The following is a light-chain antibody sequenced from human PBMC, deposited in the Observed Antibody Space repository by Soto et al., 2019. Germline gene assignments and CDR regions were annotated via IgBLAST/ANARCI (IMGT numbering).Light chain of an antibody. Sequence: EIVLTQSPGTLSLSPGEGATLSCRASQSVSSNSLAWYQQKPGQPPKLLFYWASTRESGVPDRFGGSGSGTDFTLTIGSLQAEDVAVYYCQQYYDIPYTFGQGTRLEI. CDR2: WAS. J-gene: IGKJ2*01. V-gene: IGKV4-1*01. CDR1: QSVSSNS. CDR3: QQYYDIPYT.